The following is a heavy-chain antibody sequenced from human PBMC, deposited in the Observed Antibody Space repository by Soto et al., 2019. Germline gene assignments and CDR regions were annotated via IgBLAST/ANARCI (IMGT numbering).Heavy chain of an antibody. CDR2: IYYNGNI. J-gene: IGHJ1*01. CDR3: ATHRYNVGWEHSDT. D-gene: IGHD1-26*01. V-gene: IGHV4-59*02. CDR1: GDSVTGHY. Sequence: PSETLSLTCTVSGDSVTGHYWSWIRQPPGKGLEWIGYIYYNGNINYNPSLRSRVTISVDTSRSQFSLKLSSVTAADTAVYYCATHRYNVGWEHSDTCGKDSLVPLAS.